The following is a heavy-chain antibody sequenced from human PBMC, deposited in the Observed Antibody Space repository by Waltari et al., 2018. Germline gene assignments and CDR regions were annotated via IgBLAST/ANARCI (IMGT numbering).Heavy chain of an antibody. J-gene: IGHJ4*02. V-gene: IGHV3-30*02. CDR2: IRYDGSNK. D-gene: IGHD3-10*01. Sequence: VQLVESGRGVVQPGGSLRLSCAASGFTFSSYGMHWVRQAPGKGLEWVAFIRYDGSNKYYADSVKGRFTISRDNSKNTLYLQMNSLRAEDTAVYYCAKFGNNDYWGQGTLVTVSS. CDR3: AKFGNNDY. CDR1: GFTFSSYG.